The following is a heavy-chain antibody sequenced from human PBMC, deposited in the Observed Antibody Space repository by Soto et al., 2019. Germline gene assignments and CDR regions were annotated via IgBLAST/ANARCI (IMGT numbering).Heavy chain of an antibody. J-gene: IGHJ6*02. CDR1: GFTFSSFA. Sequence: EVQLLESGGGLVQPGGSLRLSCAASGFTFSSFAMTWVRQARGKGLEWVSAISASGGSTYYADSVKGRFTVSRDNSKNTLYLQMSSLRAEDTAVYYCAKGISGSQYYYSGMDVWGQGTTVTVSS. CDR3: AKGISGSQYYYSGMDV. D-gene: IGHD1-26*01. CDR2: ISASGGST. V-gene: IGHV3-23*01.